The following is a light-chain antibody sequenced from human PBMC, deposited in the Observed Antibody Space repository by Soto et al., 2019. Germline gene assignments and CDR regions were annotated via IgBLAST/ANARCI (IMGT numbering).Light chain of an antibody. CDR3: QQYNNWPGT. J-gene: IGKJ1*01. CDR2: DAS. CDR1: QSVSSTY. V-gene: IGKV3D-20*02. Sequence: EIVLTQSPGTLSLSPGERATLSCGASQSVSSTYLAWYQQKPGQAPRLLMYDASNRATGIPDRFSGSGSGTDFTLTISRLEPEDCALYYCQQYNNWPGTFGQGTKVDIK.